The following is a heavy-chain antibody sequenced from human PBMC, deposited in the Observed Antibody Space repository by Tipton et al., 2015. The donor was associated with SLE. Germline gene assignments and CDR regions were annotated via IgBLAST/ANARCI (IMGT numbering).Heavy chain of an antibody. Sequence: SLRLSCVASGFTFDDYAMHWVRQAPGKGLEWLSGISWHGDTFYADSVKGRFTISRDNAKNSLSLQMNSLRTEDTALYFCAKDILGLGYCTGLADWGQGTLVIVSS. CDR3: AKDILGLGYCTGLAD. D-gene: IGHD2-8*02. V-gene: IGHV3-9*01. CDR1: GFTFDDYA. CDR2: ISWHGDT. J-gene: IGHJ4*02.